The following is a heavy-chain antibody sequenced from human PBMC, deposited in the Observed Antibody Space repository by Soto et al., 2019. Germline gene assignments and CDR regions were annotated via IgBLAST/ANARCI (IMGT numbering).Heavy chain of an antibody. D-gene: IGHD5-18*01. CDR2: ISGNNGNT. J-gene: IGHJ4*02. Sequence: ASVKVSCKASGYTFTSYGISWVRQAPGQGLEWMGWISGNNGNTMYAQKFQGRVTATTDTSTSTAYMELRSLRSDDTAVYYCARDESYDYFRHRGQGTLVTVSS. CDR1: GYTFTSYG. CDR3: ARDESYDYFRH. V-gene: IGHV1-18*01.